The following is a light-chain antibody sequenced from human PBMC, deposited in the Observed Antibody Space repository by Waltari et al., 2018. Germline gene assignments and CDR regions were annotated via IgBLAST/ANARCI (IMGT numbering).Light chain of an antibody. J-gene: IGLJ3*02. Sequence: QSALTQPRSVSGSPGQSVTISCSATSSHVGGSNYVSWYQQPPGKAPKLMIYDVSRWPSGVPDRFSGSKSGNTASLTISGLQAEDEADYYCCSYAGSYSWVFGGGTKLTVL. CDR2: DVS. CDR3: CSYAGSYSWV. CDR1: SSHVGGSNY. V-gene: IGLV2-11*01.